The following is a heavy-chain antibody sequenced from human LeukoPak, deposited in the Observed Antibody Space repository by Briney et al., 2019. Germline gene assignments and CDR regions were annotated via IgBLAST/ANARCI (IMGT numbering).Heavy chain of an antibody. CDR3: ARALYYLDTDYYYMDV. CDR2: IIPIFGTA. D-gene: IGHD3-22*01. Sequence: SVKVSCKASGGTFSSYAISRVRQAPGQGLEWMGGIIPIFGTANYAQKFQGRVTITTDESTSTAYMELSSLRSEDTAVYYCARALYYLDTDYYYMDVWGKGTTVTVSS. J-gene: IGHJ6*03. V-gene: IGHV1-69*05. CDR1: GGTFSSYA.